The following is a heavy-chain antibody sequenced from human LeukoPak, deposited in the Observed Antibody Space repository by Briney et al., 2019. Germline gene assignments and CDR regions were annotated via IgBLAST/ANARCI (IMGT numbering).Heavy chain of an antibody. D-gene: IGHD3-22*01. V-gene: IGHV4-59*01. CDR2: FSYSGTT. Sequence: SETLSLTCTVSGGSISGYYWDWIRQPPGKGLEWIGYFSYSGTTNYNPALKSRVTISVDTSKNQFSLKLSSVTASDTAVYYCARGGSSGSSPLDYWGQGTLVTVSS. J-gene: IGHJ4*02. CDR1: GGSISGYY. CDR3: ARGGSSGSSPLDY.